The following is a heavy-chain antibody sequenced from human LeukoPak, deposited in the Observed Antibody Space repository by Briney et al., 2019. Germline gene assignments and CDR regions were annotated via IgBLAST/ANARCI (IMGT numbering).Heavy chain of an antibody. CDR3: ARALNGDHTFDY. Sequence: GGSLRLSCAASGFTFSSYDMHWVRPATGKGLEWVSAIGTAGDTYYPGSVKGRFTISRENAKNSLYLQMNSLRAEDTAVYYCARALNGDHTFDYWGQGTLVTVSS. D-gene: IGHD4-17*01. J-gene: IGHJ4*02. CDR1: GFTFSSYD. CDR2: IGTAGDT. V-gene: IGHV3-13*01.